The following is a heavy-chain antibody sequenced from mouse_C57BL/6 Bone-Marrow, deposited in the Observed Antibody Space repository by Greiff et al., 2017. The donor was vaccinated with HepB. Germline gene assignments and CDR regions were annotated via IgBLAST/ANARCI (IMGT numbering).Heavy chain of an antibody. CDR1: GFSLTSYG. J-gene: IGHJ4*01. V-gene: IGHV2-2*01. CDR3: ARPYYDQYYYAMDY. D-gene: IGHD2-4*01. Sequence: VQGVESGPGLVQPSQSLSITCTVSGFSLTSYGVHWVRQSPGKGLEWLGVIWSGGSTDYNAAFISRLSISKDNSKSQVFFKMNSLQADDTAIYYCARPYYDQYYYAMDYWGQGTSVTVSS. CDR2: IWSGGST.